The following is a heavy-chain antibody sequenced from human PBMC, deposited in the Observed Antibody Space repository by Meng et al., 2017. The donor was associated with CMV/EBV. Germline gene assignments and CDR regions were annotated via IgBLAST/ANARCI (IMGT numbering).Heavy chain of an antibody. D-gene: IGHD3-22*01. CDR3: ARVWDSGWDY. J-gene: IGHJ4*02. Sequence: QVQVTQAGAGVLKPSQPRSLTCAVYGGFFSGYYWSWIRQPPGKGLEWIGEINHSGSTNYNPSLKSRVTISVDTSKNQFSLKLSSVTAADTAVYYCARVWDSGWDYWGQGTLVTVSS. CDR1: GGFFSGYY. V-gene: IGHV4-34*01. CDR2: INHSGST.